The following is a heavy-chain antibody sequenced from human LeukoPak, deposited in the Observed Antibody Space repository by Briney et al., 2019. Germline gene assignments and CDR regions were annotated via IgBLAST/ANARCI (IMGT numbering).Heavy chain of an antibody. D-gene: IGHD5-12*01. V-gene: IGHV4-34*01. CDR1: GGSFRGYY. CDR2: INHSGST. J-gene: IGHJ4*02. CDR3: ARRARLPHLDY. Sequence: SETLSLTCAVYGGSFRGYYWSWIRQPPGKGLEWIGEINHSGSTNYNPSLKSRVTISVDTSKNQFSLKLSSVTAADTAVYYCARRARLPHLDYWGQGTLVTVSS.